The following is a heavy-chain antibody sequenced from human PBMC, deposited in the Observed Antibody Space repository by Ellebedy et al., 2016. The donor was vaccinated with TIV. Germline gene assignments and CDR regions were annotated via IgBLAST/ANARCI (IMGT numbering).Heavy chain of an antibody. V-gene: IGHV3-7*01. CDR2: IKHDGSDK. CDR3: ARGLRWNDF. J-gene: IGHJ4*02. CDR1: GFTFSHFW. Sequence: GGSLRLSCAASGFTFSHFWMSWVRQAPGKGLESVANIKHDGSDKYYVDSVKGRFTISRDNAKNSLFLQMTSLGDEDTAVYYCARGLRWNDFWGQGTLVTVSS. D-gene: IGHD1-1*01.